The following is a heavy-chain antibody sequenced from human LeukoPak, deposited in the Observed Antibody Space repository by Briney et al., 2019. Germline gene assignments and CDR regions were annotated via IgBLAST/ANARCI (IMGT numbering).Heavy chain of an antibody. V-gene: IGHV4-38-2*01. CDR3: ARHTNNYILRPFDD. CDR2: THHSGSS. D-gene: IGHD2/OR15-2a*01. CDR1: GYSISSGYY. Sequence: SETLSLTCAVSGYSISSGYYWGWIRQPPGKGLEYIGSTHHSGSSYYNPPLQSRVTLSVDTSNNHFSLRLTSVTAADTAVYYCARHTNNYILRPFDDWGQGLLVTVSS. J-gene: IGHJ4*02.